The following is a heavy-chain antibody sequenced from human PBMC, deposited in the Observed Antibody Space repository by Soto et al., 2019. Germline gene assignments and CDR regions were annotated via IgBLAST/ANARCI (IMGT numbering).Heavy chain of an antibody. CDR3: ARGNWNDLNWFDP. D-gene: IGHD1-1*01. CDR2: IIPILGIA. Sequence: GASVKVSCKASGGPFSSYTISWVRQAPGQGLEWMGRIIPILGIANYAQKFQGRVTITADKSTSTAYMELSSLRSEDTAVYYCARGNWNDLNWFDPWGQGTLVTVSS. CDR1: GGPFSSYT. V-gene: IGHV1-69*02. J-gene: IGHJ5*02.